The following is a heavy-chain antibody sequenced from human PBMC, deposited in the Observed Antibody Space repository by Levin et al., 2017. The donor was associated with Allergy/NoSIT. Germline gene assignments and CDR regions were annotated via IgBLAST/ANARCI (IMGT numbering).Heavy chain of an antibody. J-gene: IGHJ6*02. V-gene: IGHV1-69*13. CDR3: ARPVATKNYYDYGMDV. Sequence: ASAKVSCKASGGTFSSYAFSWVRQAPGQGLEWMGGIIPIFGTADYAQNFQGRVTITADESTRKAYMELSSLRSEDTAVYYCARPVATKNYYDYGMDVWGQGTTVTVSS. D-gene: IGHD5-12*01. CDR1: GGTFSSYA. CDR2: IIPIFGTA.